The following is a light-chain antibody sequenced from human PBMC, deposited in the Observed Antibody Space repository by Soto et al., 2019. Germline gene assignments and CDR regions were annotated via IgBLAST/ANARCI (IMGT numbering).Light chain of an antibody. Sequence: QSALTQPASVSGSRGQSITISCTGTSSDVGNYNYVSWYQLHPGKAPKLMIYEVTNRPSGVSDRFSGSKSGNTASLTVSGLQAEDEGDYYCSSYVRSSSYWVFGGGTKLTVL. CDR2: EVT. CDR1: SSDVGNYNY. V-gene: IGLV2-14*01. CDR3: SSYVRSSSYWV. J-gene: IGLJ3*02.